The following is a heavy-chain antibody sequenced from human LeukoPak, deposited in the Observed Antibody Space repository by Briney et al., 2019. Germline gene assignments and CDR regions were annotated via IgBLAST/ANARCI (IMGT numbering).Heavy chain of an antibody. CDR3: ARHLREQWLVHRPWFDP. V-gene: IGHV4-39*01. J-gene: IGHJ5*02. CDR2: IYYSGST. D-gene: IGHD6-19*01. Sequence: PSETLSLTCTASGGSISSSSYYWGWIRQPPGKGLEWIGSIYYSGSTYYNPSLKSRVTISVDTSKNQFSLKLSSVTAADTAVHYCARHLREQWLVHRPWFDPWGQGTLVTVSS. CDR1: GGSISSSSYY.